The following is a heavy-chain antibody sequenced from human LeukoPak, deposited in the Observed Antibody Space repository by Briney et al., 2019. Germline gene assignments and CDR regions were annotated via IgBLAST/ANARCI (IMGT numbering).Heavy chain of an antibody. Sequence: GGSLRLSCAASGFTFDDYGMSWVRQAPGKGLEWVPGINWNGGSTGYADSVKGRFTISRDNAKNSLYLQMNSLRAEDTALYYCARGSRVKYGSGTLPGDYWGQGTLVTVSS. CDR3: ARGSRVKYGSGTLPGDY. J-gene: IGHJ4*02. V-gene: IGHV3-20*04. CDR1: GFTFDDYG. D-gene: IGHD3-10*01. CDR2: INWNGGST.